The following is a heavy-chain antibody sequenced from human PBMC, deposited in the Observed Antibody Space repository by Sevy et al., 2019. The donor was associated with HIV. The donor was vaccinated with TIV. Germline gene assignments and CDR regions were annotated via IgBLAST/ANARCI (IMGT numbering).Heavy chain of an antibody. Sequence: TLSLTCAVSGYSISSDYYWGWIRQPLGKGLEWIGSIYHSGYSYYNPSLKSRVTISVDTSKNQFSLKLSSVTAADTAVYYCARAIGTQVAGLYYFDYWGQGTLVTVSS. V-gene: IGHV4-38-2*01. D-gene: IGHD6-19*01. CDR1: GYSISSDYY. CDR3: ARAIGTQVAGLYYFDY. J-gene: IGHJ4*02. CDR2: IYHSGYS.